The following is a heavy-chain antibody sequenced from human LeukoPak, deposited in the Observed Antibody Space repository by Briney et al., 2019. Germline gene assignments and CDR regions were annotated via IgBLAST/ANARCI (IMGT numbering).Heavy chain of an antibody. CDR1: GFSFSAYW. J-gene: IGHJ3*02. CDR2: INQDGSEK. V-gene: IGHV3-7*03. D-gene: IGHD3-3*01. Sequence: PGGSLRLSCAVSGFSFSAYWMNWVRRAPGKGLEWVANINQDGSEKHYVDSVKGRFTISRDNAKNSLYLQMNSLRAEDTALYHCARARNYDFWSGAKGKYAFDIWGQGTMVTVSS. CDR3: ARARNYDFWSGAKGKYAFDI.